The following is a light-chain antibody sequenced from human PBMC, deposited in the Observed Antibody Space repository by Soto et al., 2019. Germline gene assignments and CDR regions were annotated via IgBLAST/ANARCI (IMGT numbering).Light chain of an antibody. CDR1: SSDVGGYNY. CDR3: TSPTPGSLYV. CDR2: MVS. Sequence: QSALTQPASVSGSPGQSITISCTGTSSDVGGYNYVSWYQQYPGRVPKLLIYMVSNRPSGVSNRFSGSKSGNTASLTISGLQAEDEADYFCTSPTPGSLYVFXTGTKVTVL. V-gene: IGLV2-14*01. J-gene: IGLJ1*01.